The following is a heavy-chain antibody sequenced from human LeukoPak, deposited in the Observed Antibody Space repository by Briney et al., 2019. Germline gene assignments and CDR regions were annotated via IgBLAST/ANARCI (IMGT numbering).Heavy chain of an antibody. D-gene: IGHD3-22*01. CDR3: ARDELPDDNSGYAFDC. CDR2: ISSSSGTI. Sequence: GGSLRLSCAASGFTFSSYSMNWVRQAPGKGLEWVSYISSSSGTIYYADSVKGRFTISRDNAKNSLYLQMNSLRVEDTAVYYCARDELPDDNSGYAFDCWGQGTLVTVPS. V-gene: IGHV3-48*01. J-gene: IGHJ4*02. CDR1: GFTFSSYS.